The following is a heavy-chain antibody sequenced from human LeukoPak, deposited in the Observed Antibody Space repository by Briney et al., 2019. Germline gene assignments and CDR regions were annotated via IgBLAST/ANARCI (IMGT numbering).Heavy chain of an antibody. CDR2: IYYSGST. D-gene: IGHD3-22*01. CDR3: ASGDSSGYNLPGFDY. J-gene: IGHJ4*02. V-gene: IGHV4-59*01. CDR1: GGSISGYY. Sequence: TSETLSLTCTVSGGSISGYYWSWIRQPPGKGLEWIGYIYYSGSTNYNPSLKSRVTISVDTSKNQFSLKLSSVTAADTAVYYCASGDSSGYNLPGFDYWGQGTLVTVSS.